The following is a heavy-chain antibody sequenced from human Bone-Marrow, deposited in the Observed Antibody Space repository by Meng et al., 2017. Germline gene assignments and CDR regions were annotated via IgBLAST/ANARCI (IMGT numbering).Heavy chain of an antibody. J-gene: IGHJ4*02. CDR1: GFTFSSYE. D-gene: IGHD3-10*01. CDR3: ASGSNYYGSGSYADYFDY. CDR2: IWYDGSNK. V-gene: IGHV3-33*08. Sequence: GESLKISCAASGFTFSSYEMNWVRQAPGKGLEWVAVIWYDGSNKYYADSVKGRFTISRDNSKNTLYLQMNSLRAEDTAVYYCASGSNYYGSGSYADYFDYWGQGTLVTVSS.